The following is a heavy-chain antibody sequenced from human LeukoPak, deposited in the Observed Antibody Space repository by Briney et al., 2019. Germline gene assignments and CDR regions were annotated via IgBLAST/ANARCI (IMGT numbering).Heavy chain of an antibody. Sequence: GGSLRLSCAAFGFTFSSYDMHWVRQATGKGLVWVSAIGTAGDTYYPGSVKGRFTISRENAKNSLYLQMNSLRAGDTAVYYCARGSGSYFYYYYGMDVWGQGTTVTVSS. J-gene: IGHJ6*02. V-gene: IGHV3-13*01. CDR2: IGTAGDT. CDR3: ARGSGSYFYYYYGMDV. CDR1: GFTFSSYD. D-gene: IGHD1-26*01.